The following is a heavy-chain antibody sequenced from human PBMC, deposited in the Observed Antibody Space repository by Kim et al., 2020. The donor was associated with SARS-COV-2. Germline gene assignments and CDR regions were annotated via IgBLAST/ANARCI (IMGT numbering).Heavy chain of an antibody. CDR3: ATDPHPLSSGSGFDT. CDR1: GGSTDNYY. D-gene: IGHD3-10*01. V-gene: IGHV4-59*12. Sequence: SETLSLTCSVSGGSTDNYYWSWLRQPPGKGPEWIGQNYFGGRINYNPALQSRGTISEDASKSRFSLILRSVTAADTAVSYCATDPHPLSSGSGFDTWGPG. J-gene: IGHJ4*02. CDR2: NYFGGRI.